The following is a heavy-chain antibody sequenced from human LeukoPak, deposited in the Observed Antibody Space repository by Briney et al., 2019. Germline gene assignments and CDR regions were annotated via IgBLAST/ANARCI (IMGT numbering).Heavy chain of an antibody. CDR2: ISGSGGST. D-gene: IGHD2-15*01. CDR1: GFTFSSYA. Sequence: PGRSLRLSCAASGFTFSSYAMSWVRQAPGKGLEWVSAISGSGGSTYYADSVKGRFTISRDNSKNTLYLQMNSLRAEDTAVYYCAKDRRGGVVAAGIDYWGRGTLVTVSS. CDR3: AKDRRGGVVAAGIDY. V-gene: IGHV3-23*01. J-gene: IGHJ4*02.